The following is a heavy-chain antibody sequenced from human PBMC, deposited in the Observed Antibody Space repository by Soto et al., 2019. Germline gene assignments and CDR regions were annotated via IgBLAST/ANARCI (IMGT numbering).Heavy chain of an antibody. CDR2: IYPGDSDT. Sequence: PGESLKISCTGSGYSFTSYWIGWVRQMPGKGLEWMGIIYPGDSDTRYSPSFQGQVTISADKSISTAYLQWSSLKASDTAMYYCARHAYDFWSGYPPGYMDVWGKGTTVTVSS. CDR1: GYSFTSYW. D-gene: IGHD3-3*01. V-gene: IGHV5-51*01. CDR3: ARHAYDFWSGYPPGYMDV. J-gene: IGHJ6*03.